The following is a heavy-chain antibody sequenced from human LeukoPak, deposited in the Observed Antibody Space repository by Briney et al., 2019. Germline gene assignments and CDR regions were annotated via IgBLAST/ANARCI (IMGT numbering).Heavy chain of an antibody. CDR2: ISSNGGKT. CDR3: AFSTGFDF. Sequence: TGGSLRLSCAASAFSFSNFFMSWVRQAPGKGLEWVSSISSNGGKTHYADSVKGRFTISRDNSKNTLFLQLNSLRVEDTAIYYCAFSTGFDFWGQGTVVTVSS. J-gene: IGHJ4*02. CDR1: AFSFSNFF. V-gene: IGHV3-23*01. D-gene: IGHD1-1*01.